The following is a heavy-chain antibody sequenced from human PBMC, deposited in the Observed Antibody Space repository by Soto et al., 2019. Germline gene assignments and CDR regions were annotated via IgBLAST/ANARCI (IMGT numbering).Heavy chain of an antibody. Sequence: SETLSLTCAVYGGSFSGYYCSWIRQPPGKGLEWAGEINHSGSTNYNPSLKSRVTISVDTSKNQFSLKLSSVTAADAAVYYCARASAYRDWFDSRGQGTRIIVAS. CDR3: ARASAYRDWFDS. J-gene: IGHJ5*01. V-gene: IGHV4-34*01. CDR1: GGSFSGYY. CDR2: INHSGST. D-gene: IGHD6-25*01.